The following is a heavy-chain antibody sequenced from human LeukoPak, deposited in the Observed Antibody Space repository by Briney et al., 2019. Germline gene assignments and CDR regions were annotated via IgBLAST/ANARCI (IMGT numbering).Heavy chain of an antibody. D-gene: IGHD3-22*01. CDR1: GFSFSSST. Sequence: GGSLRLSCAASGFSFSSSTMHWVRQAPGKGLEWVSSISSSSSYIYYADSVKGRFTISRDNAKNSLYLQMNSLRAEDTAVYYCARDGVLYDSSGYYHDAFDIWGQGTMVTVSS. J-gene: IGHJ3*02. V-gene: IGHV3-21*01. CDR2: ISSSSSYI. CDR3: ARDGVLYDSSGYYHDAFDI.